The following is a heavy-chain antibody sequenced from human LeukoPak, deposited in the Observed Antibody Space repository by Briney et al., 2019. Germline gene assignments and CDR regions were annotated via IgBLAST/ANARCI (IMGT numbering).Heavy chain of an antibody. CDR2: ISSSSSYI. Sequence: KAGGSLRLSCAASGFTFSSYSMNWVRQAPGKGLEWVSSISSSSSYIYYADSVKGRFTISRDNAKNSLYLQMNSLRAEDTALYYCAKPQTIFGVANGGFDYWGQGTLVTVSS. V-gene: IGHV3-21*01. D-gene: IGHD3-3*02. CDR3: AKPQTIFGVANGGFDY. J-gene: IGHJ4*02. CDR1: GFTFSSYS.